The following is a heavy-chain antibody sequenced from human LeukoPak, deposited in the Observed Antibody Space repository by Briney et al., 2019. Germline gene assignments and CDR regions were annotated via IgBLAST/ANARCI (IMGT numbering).Heavy chain of an antibody. D-gene: IGHD3-22*01. V-gene: IGHV3-20*01. CDR1: GFTFDDYG. Sequence: GGSLRLSCAASGFTFDDYGMSWVRQAPGKGLEWVSGINWNGGSTGYADSVKGRFTISRDNAKNSLYLQMNSLRAEDTALYHCARDSSGPMYNWFDPWGQGTLVTVSS. J-gene: IGHJ5*02. CDR3: ARDSSGPMYNWFDP. CDR2: INWNGGST.